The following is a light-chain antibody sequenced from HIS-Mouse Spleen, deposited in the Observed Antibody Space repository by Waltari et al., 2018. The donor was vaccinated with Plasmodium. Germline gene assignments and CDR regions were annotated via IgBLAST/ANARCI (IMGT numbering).Light chain of an antibody. J-gene: IGKJ2*01. CDR1: QGISSA. Sequence: AIQLTQSPYFLSASVGDRFTITRRASQGISSALAWYQQKPGKAPKLLIYDASSLESGVPSRFSGSGSGTEFTLTISSLQPEDFATYYCQQFNSYPTFGQGTKLEIK. CDR3: QQFNSYPT. CDR2: DAS. V-gene: IGKV1-13*02.